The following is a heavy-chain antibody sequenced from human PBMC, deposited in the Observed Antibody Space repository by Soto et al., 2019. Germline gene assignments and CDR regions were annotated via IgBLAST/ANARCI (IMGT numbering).Heavy chain of an antibody. J-gene: IGHJ6*02. CDR2: ISAYSGNT. CDR3: ARGSRVGHGSGSYGMDV. Sequence: QVQLVQSGAEVKKPGASVKVSCKASGYTSTNYGVSWVRQAPGQGLEWMGWISAYSGNTNYAQKFKGRVTVTTDTSTSTAYMEVRSLKSDDTAVYYCARGSRVGHGSGSYGMDVWGQGTTVTVSS. CDR1: GYTSTNYG. D-gene: IGHD3-10*01. V-gene: IGHV1-18*01.